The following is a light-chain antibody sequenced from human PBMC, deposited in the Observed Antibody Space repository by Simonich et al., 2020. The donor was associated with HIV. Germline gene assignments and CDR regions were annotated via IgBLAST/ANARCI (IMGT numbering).Light chain of an antibody. Sequence: QSALTQPASVSGSPGQSITISSNGTTSDVGCYNLVSWYQQHPGKAPQLMISEDSRRPAGVSNRFSGSKSGNTASLTISGLQAEDEADYYCCSYTSTTVLFGGGTKLTVL. CDR1: TSDVGCYNL. V-gene: IGLV2-23*01. CDR3: CSYTSTTVL. CDR2: EDS. J-gene: IGLJ2*01.